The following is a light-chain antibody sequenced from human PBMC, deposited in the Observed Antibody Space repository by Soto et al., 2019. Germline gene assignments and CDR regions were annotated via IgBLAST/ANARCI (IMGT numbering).Light chain of an antibody. CDR3: QQYDDSIT. J-gene: IGKJ5*01. Sequence: EIVLTQSPDTLSLSPGESATLSCRASQSVSSSYLAWYQQKPGRAPRLLIYGASNRATGIPDRFSGSGSGTDFTLTISRLEPEDFAVFYCQQYDDSITFGKGTRLEIE. CDR1: QSVSSSY. CDR2: GAS. V-gene: IGKV3-20*01.